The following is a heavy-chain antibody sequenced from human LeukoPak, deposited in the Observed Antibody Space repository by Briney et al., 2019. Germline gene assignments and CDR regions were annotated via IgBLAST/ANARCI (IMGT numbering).Heavy chain of an antibody. CDR1: GGTFSSYA. V-gene: IGHV1-69*13. J-gene: IGHJ5*02. CDR3: ARVPHDYALFDP. CDR2: LIPIFGTA. D-gene: IGHD4-17*01. Sequence: SVKVSCKASGGTFSSYAISWVRQAPGQGLEWMGGLIPIFGTANYAQKFQGRVTITADESTSTAYMELSSLRSEDTAVYYCARVPHDYALFDPWGQGTLVTVSS.